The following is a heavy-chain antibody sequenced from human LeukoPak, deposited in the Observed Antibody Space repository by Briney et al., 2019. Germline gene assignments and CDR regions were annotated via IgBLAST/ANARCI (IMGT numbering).Heavy chain of an antibody. V-gene: IGHV1-2*02. D-gene: IGHD6-13*01. CDR2: INPNSGGT. CDR3: ASLSAAGTLVAFDI. CDR1: GYTFTGYY. Sequence: ASVKVSCKASGYTFTGYYMHWVRQAPGQGLEWMGWINPNSGGTNYAQKFQGRVTMTRDTSISTAYMELSRLRSDDTAVYYCASLSAAGTLVAFDIWGQGTMVTVSS. J-gene: IGHJ3*02.